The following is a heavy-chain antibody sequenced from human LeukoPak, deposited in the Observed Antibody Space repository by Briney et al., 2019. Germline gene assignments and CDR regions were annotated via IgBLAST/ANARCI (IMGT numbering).Heavy chain of an antibody. CDR2: IYYSGST. J-gene: IGHJ5*02. CDR1: GGSISSYY. CDR3: ARHLTVVRGFDP. D-gene: IGHD3-10*01. V-gene: IGHV4-59*08. Sequence: SETLSLTCTVSGGSISSYYWSWIRQPPGKGLEWIGYIYYSGSTNYNPSLKSRVTISVDTSKNQFSLKLSSVTAADTAVYYCARHLTVVRGFDPWGQGTLVTVSS.